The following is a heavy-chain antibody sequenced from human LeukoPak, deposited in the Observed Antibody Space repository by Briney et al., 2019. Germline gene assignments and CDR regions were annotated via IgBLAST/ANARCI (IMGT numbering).Heavy chain of an antibody. CDR3: ARLLRSVTTSAIWYFDL. CDR1: GGSITSNY. Sequence: PSETLSLTCTVSGGSITSNYWSWIRQPPGKGLEWIGYIFYSGNTNYNPFLKSRVTISLDMSKTQFSLKLSSVTAADTAVYYCARLLRSVTTSAIWYFDLWGRGTLVTVSS. V-gene: IGHV4-59*08. D-gene: IGHD4-17*01. CDR2: IFYSGNT. J-gene: IGHJ2*01.